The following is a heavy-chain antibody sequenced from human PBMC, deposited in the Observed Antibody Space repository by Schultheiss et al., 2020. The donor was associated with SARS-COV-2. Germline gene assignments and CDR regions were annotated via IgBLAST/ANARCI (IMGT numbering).Heavy chain of an antibody. D-gene: IGHD2-2*01. V-gene: IGHV4-34*01. CDR2: IYYSGST. CDR1: GGSFSGYY. CDR3: ARHAFGYCSSTSCSSFDY. Sequence: SQTLSLTCAVYGGSFSGYYWSWIRQPPGKGLEWIGSIYYSGSTYYNPSLKSRVTISVDTSKNQFSLKLSSVTAADTAVYYCARHAFGYCSSTSCSSFDYWGQGTLVTVSS. J-gene: IGHJ4*02.